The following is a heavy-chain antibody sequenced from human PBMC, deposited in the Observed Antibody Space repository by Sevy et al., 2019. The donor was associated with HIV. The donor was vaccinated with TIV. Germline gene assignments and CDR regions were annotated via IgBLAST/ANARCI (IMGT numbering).Heavy chain of an antibody. CDR3: ARVGGGDAFDI. CDR1: GFTVSSNY. Sequence: GRSLRLSCAASGFTVSSNYMSWVRQAPGKGLEWVSVIYSGGSTYYADSVKGRFTISRVNSKNTLYLQMNSLRAEDTAVYYCARVGGGDAFDIWGQGTMVTVSS. D-gene: IGHD2-15*01. V-gene: IGHV3-53*01. CDR2: IYSGGST. J-gene: IGHJ3*02.